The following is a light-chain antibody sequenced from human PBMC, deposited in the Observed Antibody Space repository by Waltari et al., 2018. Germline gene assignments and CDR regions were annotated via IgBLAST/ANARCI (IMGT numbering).Light chain of an antibody. J-gene: IGLJ2*01. CDR3: HAAADNNWF. CDR1: VLAEKY. Sequence: YDLAQPFSVSVSPGQTATITCSGDVLAEKYVRWFQQRPGQAPTLILYKDTERPSGIPERFSGSSSGSTVTLTIRGALLEDEADYHCHAAADNNWFFGGGTKL. CDR2: KDT. V-gene: IGLV3-27*01.